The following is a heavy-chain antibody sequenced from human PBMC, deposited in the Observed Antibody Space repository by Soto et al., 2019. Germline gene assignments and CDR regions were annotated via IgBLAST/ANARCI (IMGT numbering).Heavy chain of an antibody. D-gene: IGHD2-21*02. Sequence: QVQLVQSGAEVKKPGASVKVSCKASGDTFTDYYIHWVRQAPGQGLEWMGTVNPSGGHTTYAQHVLGRVTMTRETSTSTLYMELTSLTSEDTAVYYCARGGHVVVVTAALDYWGQGTLVTVSS. CDR3: ARGGHVVVVTAALDY. CDR1: GDTFTDYY. V-gene: IGHV1-46*01. CDR2: VNPSGGHT. J-gene: IGHJ4*02.